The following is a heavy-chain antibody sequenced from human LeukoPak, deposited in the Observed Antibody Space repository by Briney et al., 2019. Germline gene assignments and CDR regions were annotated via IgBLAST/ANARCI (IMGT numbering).Heavy chain of an antibody. D-gene: IGHD6-19*01. J-gene: IGHJ1*01. V-gene: IGHV3-30*03. CDR2: ISYDGSNK. Sequence: PGGSLRLSCAASGFTFSSYGMHWVRQAPGKGLEWVAVISYDGSNKYYADSVKGRFTISRDNSKNALYLQMNSLRAEDTAVYYCARGQSHPTGWYLKGESLQHWGQGTLVTVSS. CDR3: ARGQSHPTGWYLKGESLQH. CDR1: GFTFSSYG.